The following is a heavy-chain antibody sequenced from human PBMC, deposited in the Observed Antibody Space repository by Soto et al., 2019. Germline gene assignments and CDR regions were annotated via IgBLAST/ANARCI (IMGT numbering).Heavy chain of an antibody. CDR1: GGTFSSYA. CDR3: ARSPKAAAGSLYYYGMDV. Sequence: QVQLVQSGAELKKPGSSVKVSCKASGGTFSSYAISWVRQATGQVLEWMGGIIPIFGTANYAQKFQGRVTITADESTSTAYMELSSLRSEDTAVYYCARSPKAAAGSLYYYGMDVWGQGTTVTVSS. V-gene: IGHV1-69*01. J-gene: IGHJ6*02. D-gene: IGHD6-13*01. CDR2: IIPIFGTA.